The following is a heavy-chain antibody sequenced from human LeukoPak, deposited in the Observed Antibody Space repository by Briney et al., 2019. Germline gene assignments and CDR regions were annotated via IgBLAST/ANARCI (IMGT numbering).Heavy chain of an antibody. CDR2: ISYDGRNK. Sequence: GRSLRLSCAASGFTFSSYGMHWVRQAPGKGLEWVAVISYDGRNKYYADSVKGRFTISRDNSKNTLYLQMNSLRAEDTAVYYCARDRGPNCLDYWGQGTLVTVSS. D-gene: IGHD1-1*01. CDR3: ARDRGPNCLDY. J-gene: IGHJ4*02. CDR1: GFTFSSYG. V-gene: IGHV3-30*03.